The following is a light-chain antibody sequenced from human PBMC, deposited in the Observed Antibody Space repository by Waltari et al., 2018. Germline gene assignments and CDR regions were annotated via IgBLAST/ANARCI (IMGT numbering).Light chain of an antibody. Sequence: DIVMTQTPLSLPVTLGEPASISCRSSQSLLDSEDGKTYLEWYLQKPGQSPQLLIYEVSNRASGVPDRFSGSGSDTDFTLKISRVEAEDVGVYYCMQALEFPWTFGQGTKVEIK. CDR2: EVS. J-gene: IGKJ1*01. V-gene: IGKV2-40*01. CDR3: MQALEFPWT. CDR1: QSLLDSEDGKTY.